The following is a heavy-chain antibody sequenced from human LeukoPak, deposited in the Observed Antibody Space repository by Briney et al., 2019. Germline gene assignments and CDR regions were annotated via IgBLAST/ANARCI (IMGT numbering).Heavy chain of an antibody. CDR1: GGSISSGSYY. J-gene: IGHJ5*02. D-gene: IGHD6-13*01. CDR2: IYTSGST. Sequence: SETLSLTCTVSGGSISSGSYYWSWIRQPAGKGLEWIGRIYTSGSTNYNPSLKSRVTISVDTSKNQFSLKLSSVTAADTAVYYCARIAAVRFGPWGQGTLVTVSS. V-gene: IGHV4-61*02. CDR3: ARIAAVRFGP.